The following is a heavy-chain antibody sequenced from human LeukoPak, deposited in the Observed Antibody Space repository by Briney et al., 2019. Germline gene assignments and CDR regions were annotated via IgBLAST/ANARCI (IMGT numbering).Heavy chain of an antibody. CDR2: ISYDGSNK. CDR3: ARDRVGATDYFDY. Sequence: GGSLRLSCAASGSTFSSYAMHWVRQAPGKGLEWVAVISYDGSNKYYADSVKGRFTISRDNSKNTLYLQMNSLRAEDTAVYYCARDRVGATDYFDYWGQGTLVTVSS. V-gene: IGHV3-30-3*01. CDR1: GSTFSSYA. D-gene: IGHD1-26*01. J-gene: IGHJ4*02.